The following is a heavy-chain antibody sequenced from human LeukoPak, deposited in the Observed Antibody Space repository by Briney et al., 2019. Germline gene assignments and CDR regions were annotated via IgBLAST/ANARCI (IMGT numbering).Heavy chain of an antibody. D-gene: IGHD2-15*01. CDR2: FDPEDGET. CDR3: ATGHPDCSGGSCYHGMDV. J-gene: IGHJ6*02. Sequence: ASVKVSCKVSGSTLTELSMHWVWQAHGTGHEWMGGFDPEDGETIYAQKFQGRVTMTEDTSTDTAYMELSSLRSEDTAVYYCATGHPDCSGGSCYHGMDVWGQGTTVTVSS. CDR1: GSTLTELS. V-gene: IGHV1-24*01.